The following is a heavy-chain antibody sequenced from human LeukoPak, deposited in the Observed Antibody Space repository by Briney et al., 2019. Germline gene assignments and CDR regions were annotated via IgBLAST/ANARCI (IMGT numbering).Heavy chain of an antibody. D-gene: IGHD3-3*01. J-gene: IGHJ6*03. CDR2: IYYSGST. V-gene: IGHV4-59*01. Sequence: PSETPSLTCTVSGGSISSYYWSWIRQPPGKGLEWIGYIYYSGSTNYNPSLKSRVTISVDTSKNQFSLKLSSVTAADTAVYYCARGGGYDFWSGYPSYYYYYMDVWGKGTTVTVSS. CDR3: ARGGGYDFWSGYPSYYYYYMDV. CDR1: GGSISSYY.